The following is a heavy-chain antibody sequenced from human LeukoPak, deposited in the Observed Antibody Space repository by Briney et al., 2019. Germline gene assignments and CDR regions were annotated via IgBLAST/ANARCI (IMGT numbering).Heavy chain of an antibody. CDR3: ARDGPQGANYYGMAV. CDR2: IYYSGST. J-gene: IGHJ6*04. Sequence: SQTLSLTCTVSGGSISSGGYYWSWIRQHPGKGLEWIGYIYYSGSTYYNPSLKSRVTISVDTSKNQFSLKLSSVTAADTAVYYCARDGPQGANYYGMAVWGKGTTVTVSS. CDR1: GGSISSGGYY. V-gene: IGHV4-31*03.